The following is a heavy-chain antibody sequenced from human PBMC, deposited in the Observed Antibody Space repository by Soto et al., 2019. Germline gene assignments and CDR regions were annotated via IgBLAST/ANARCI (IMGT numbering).Heavy chain of an antibody. Sequence: QVQLQESGPGLVKPSQTLSLTCTVSGGSISSGGYYWSWIRQHPGKGLEWIGYIYYSGSTYYNPSLKSRVTLSVDTYKNQFSLKLSSVTADDTAVYYCAGSSVAGKPLHLFDYWGQGTLVTVSS. CDR3: AGSSVAGKPLHLFDY. CDR2: IYYSGST. CDR1: GGSISSGGYY. J-gene: IGHJ4*02. D-gene: IGHD6-19*01. V-gene: IGHV4-31*03.